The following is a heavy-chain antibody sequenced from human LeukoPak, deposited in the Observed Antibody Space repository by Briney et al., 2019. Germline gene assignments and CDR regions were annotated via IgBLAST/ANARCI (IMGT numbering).Heavy chain of an antibody. Sequence: ASVKVSCKASGYTFTCYGISWVRQAPGQGLEWMGWISAYNGNTNYAQKLQCRVTMTTDTSTSTAYMELRSLRSDDTAVYYCARDTSSSWHDYFDYWGQGTLVTVSS. CDR3: ARDTSSSWHDYFDY. J-gene: IGHJ4*02. CDR1: GYTFTCYG. D-gene: IGHD6-13*01. V-gene: IGHV1-18*04. CDR2: ISAYNGNT.